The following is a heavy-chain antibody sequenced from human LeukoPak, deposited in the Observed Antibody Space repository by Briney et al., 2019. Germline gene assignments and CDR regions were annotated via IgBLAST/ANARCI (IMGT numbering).Heavy chain of an antibody. CDR3: TTLHYAPPNDAFDI. V-gene: IGHV3-30*04. Sequence: GGSLRLSCAASGFTFSNYAFHWVRQAPGKGLEWVAVISHDGSKEYYADSVEGRFTISRDNAKNSLYLQINSLKTEDTAVYYCTTLHYAPPNDAFDIWGQGTMVTVSS. D-gene: IGHD2-2*01. CDR2: ISHDGSKE. J-gene: IGHJ3*02. CDR1: GFTFSNYA.